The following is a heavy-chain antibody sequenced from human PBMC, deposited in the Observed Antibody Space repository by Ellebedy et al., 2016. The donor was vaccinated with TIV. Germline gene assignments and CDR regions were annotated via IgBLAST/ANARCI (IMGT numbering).Heavy chain of an antibody. CDR3: VRDLHWSYFD. V-gene: IGHV3-21*04. J-gene: IGHJ4*02. CDR2: IGSSSIYI. CDR1: GFSFSSSS. Sequence: GESLKISCAASGFSFSSSSMNWVRQAPGKGLEWVSSIGSSSIYIYYADSLKGRFTISRDNAKNSLYLQMNSLRAEDTAVYYCVRDLHWSYFDWGQGTLVTVSS. D-gene: IGHD1-26*01.